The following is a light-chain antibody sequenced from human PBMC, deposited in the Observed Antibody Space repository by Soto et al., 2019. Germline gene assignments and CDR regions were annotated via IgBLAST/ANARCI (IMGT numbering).Light chain of an antibody. CDR1: DTDVGSYNL. V-gene: IGLV2-23*01. CDR2: EGT. CDR3: CSYAGSNSVV. Sequence: QSALTQPASVSGSPGQTIPISCTGTDTDVGSYNLVSWYQHHPGKARKLIIYEGTKRPSGVSNRFSGSKSGNTASLTISGLQAEDEADYHCCSYAGSNSVVFGGGTKVTVL. J-gene: IGLJ2*01.